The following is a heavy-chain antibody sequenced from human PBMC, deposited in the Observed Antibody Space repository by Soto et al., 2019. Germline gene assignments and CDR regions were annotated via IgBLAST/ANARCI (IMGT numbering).Heavy chain of an antibody. Sequence: QVQLVESGGGLVKPGGSLRLSCAASGFSFSDYYMSWIRQAPGKGLEWVSYISSSGSTIYYADSVKGRFTVSRDNAKDSLWLQVNSLRAEDTAVYYCARNGHCSRDACSYGVDVWGQGTTVTVSS. CDR2: ISSSGSTI. CDR3: ARNGHCSRDACSYGVDV. CDR1: GFSFSDYY. J-gene: IGHJ6*02. V-gene: IGHV3-11*01. D-gene: IGHD2-15*01.